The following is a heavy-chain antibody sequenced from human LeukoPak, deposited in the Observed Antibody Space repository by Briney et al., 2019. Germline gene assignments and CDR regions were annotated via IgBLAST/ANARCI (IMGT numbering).Heavy chain of an antibody. CDR1: GCSISSSSYY. J-gene: IGHJ5*02. CDR3: ARRVDYYGSGSQNWFDP. CDR2: IYYSGST. Sequence: PSETLSLTCTVSGCSISSSSYYWGWIRQPPGKGLEWIGSIYYSGSTYYNPSLKSRVTISVDTSKKQFSLKLSSVTAADTAVYYCARRVDYYGSGSQNWFDPWGQGTLVTVSS. V-gene: IGHV4-39*01. D-gene: IGHD3-10*01.